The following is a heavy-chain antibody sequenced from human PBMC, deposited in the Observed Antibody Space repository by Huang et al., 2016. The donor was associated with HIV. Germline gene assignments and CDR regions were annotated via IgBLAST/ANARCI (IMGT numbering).Heavy chain of an antibody. Sequence: QVQLVQSGAEVKQPGSSVKVSCKASGGSFRNFAIGWVRQAPGQGLGWRGGCIPTRGKANYAQKSQGRVKMSGDESTSTAYMELSRLGSEDTSVYYCGTVDYYGTSGRQRGYFDNWGQGTLVTVSS. CDR2: CIPTRGKA. V-gene: IGHV1-69*01. CDR1: GGSFRNFA. CDR3: GTVDYYGTSGRQRGYFDN. D-gene: IGHD3-22*01. J-gene: IGHJ4*02.